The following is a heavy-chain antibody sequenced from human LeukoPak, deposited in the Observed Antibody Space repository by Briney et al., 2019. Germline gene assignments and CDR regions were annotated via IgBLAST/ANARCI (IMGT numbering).Heavy chain of an antibody. D-gene: IGHD6-19*01. CDR1: GYTFTGYY. V-gene: IGHV1-2*02. J-gene: IGHJ4*02. CDR3: ARVSPLIAVAGDFDY. Sequence: ASVKVSCKASGYTFTGYYMHRVRQAPGQGLEWMGWINPNGGGTNYAQKFQGRVTMTRDTSISTAYMELSRLRSDDTAVYYCARVSPLIAVAGDFDYWGQGTLVTVSS. CDR2: INPNGGGT.